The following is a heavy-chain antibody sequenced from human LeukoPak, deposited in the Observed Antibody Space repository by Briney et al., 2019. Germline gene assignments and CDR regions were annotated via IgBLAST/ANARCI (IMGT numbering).Heavy chain of an antibody. CDR3: ARGPTYQPIDF. D-gene: IGHD2-2*01. V-gene: IGHV4-39*02. J-gene: IGHJ4*02. Sequence: PSETLSLTCTVSGGSISSSNYYWGWIRQPPGKGLEWIASIHYSETTYYNPSLKSRVTISVDTSKNHFSLKLSSVTAADTAVYYCARGPTYQPIDFWGQGALVTVSS. CDR1: GGSISSSNYY. CDR2: IHYSETT.